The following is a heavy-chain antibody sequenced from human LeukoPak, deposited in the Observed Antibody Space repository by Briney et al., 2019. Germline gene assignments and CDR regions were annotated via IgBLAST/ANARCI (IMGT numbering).Heavy chain of an antibody. D-gene: IGHD4-11*01. V-gene: IGHV3-23*01. CDR2: ISGSGGST. CDR1: GFTFSSYG. J-gene: IGHJ4*02. Sequence: GGSLRLSCAASGFTFSSYGMSWVRQAPGKGLEWVSAISGSGGSTYYADSVKGRFTISRDNSKNTLYLQMNSLRAEDTAVYYCARGLADYSNYPSLDYWGQGTLVTVSS. CDR3: ARGLADYSNYPSLDY.